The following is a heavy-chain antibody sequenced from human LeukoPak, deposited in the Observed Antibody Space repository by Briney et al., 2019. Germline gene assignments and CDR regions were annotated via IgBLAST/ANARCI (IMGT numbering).Heavy chain of an antibody. V-gene: IGHV3-23*01. CDR1: GFTFSNYA. CDR3: AKLNGYSSSWFDY. CDR2: LSSGGGGST. J-gene: IGHJ4*02. Sequence: GGSLRLSCAASGFTFSNYAMSWVRQAPGKGLEWVSGLSSGGGGSTYYADSVKGRFTISRDNSKNTLYLQMNSLRAEDTAVYYCAKLNGYSSSWFDYWGQGTLVTVSS. D-gene: IGHD6-13*01.